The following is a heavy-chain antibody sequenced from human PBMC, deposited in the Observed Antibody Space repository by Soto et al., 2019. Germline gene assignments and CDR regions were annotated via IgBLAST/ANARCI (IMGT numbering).Heavy chain of an antibody. D-gene: IGHD3-22*01. CDR3: ARGWGYFDSSGFPYLYAMDV. CDR2: ISWNSGSI. CDR1: GFTFDDYA. Sequence: GGSLRLSCAASGFTFDDYAMHWVRQAPGKGLEWVSGISWNSGSIGYVDSVEGRFTISRDNAKNSLYLQMTSLRAEDTALYYCARGWGYFDSSGFPYLYAMDVWGQGTTVTVSS. J-gene: IGHJ6*02. V-gene: IGHV3-9*01.